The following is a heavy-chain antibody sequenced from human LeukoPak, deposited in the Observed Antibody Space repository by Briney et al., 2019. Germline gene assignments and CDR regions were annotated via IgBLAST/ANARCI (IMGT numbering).Heavy chain of an antibody. V-gene: IGHV3-11*01. D-gene: IGHD6-13*01. CDR1: GFTFSDYY. Sequence: GGSLRLSCAASGFTFSDYYMSWIRQAPGKGLERVSYISSSGSTIYYADSVKGRFTISRDNAKNSLYLQMNSLRAEDTAVYYCARDPLLAIAAAGVEYFQHWGQGTLVTVSS. CDR2: ISSSGSTI. J-gene: IGHJ1*01. CDR3: ARDPLLAIAAAGVEYFQH.